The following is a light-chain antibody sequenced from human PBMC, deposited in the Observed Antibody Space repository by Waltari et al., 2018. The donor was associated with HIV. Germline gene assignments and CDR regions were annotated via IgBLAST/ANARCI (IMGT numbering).Light chain of an antibody. J-gene: IGKJ4*01. Sequence: EIVLTQSPATLSLSPGERPTLSCRASQSVSSSLAWYQHKPGQAPRLLIYDASNRATGIPARFNGSGSGTDFTLTISSLEPEDFAVYYCQQRSNWVTFGGGTKVEIK. V-gene: IGKV3-11*01. CDR3: QQRSNWVT. CDR1: QSVSSS. CDR2: DAS.